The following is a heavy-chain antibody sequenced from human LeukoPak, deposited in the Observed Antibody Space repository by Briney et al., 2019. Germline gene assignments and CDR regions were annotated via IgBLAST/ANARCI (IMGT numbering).Heavy chain of an antibody. Sequence: HTGGSLRLSCAASGFTFSSYAMSWVRQAPGKGLEWVSAISGSGGSTYYADSVKGRFTISRDNSKNTLYLQMNSLRAEDTAVYYCAKDPIPPMTTVVTPLYFDYWGQGTLVTVSS. J-gene: IGHJ4*02. CDR3: AKDPIPPMTTVVTPLYFDY. CDR1: GFTFSSYA. V-gene: IGHV3-23*01. CDR2: ISGSGGST. D-gene: IGHD4-23*01.